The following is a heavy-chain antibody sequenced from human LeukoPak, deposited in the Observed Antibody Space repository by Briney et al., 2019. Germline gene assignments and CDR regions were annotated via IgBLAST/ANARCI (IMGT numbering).Heavy chain of an antibody. Sequence: GVSLRLSCAASGFTFSSYSMNWVRQAPGKGLEWVSSISGSSSYIYYADSAKGRFTISRDNTKNSLYLQMNSLRAEDTAVYYRAKLISGTYRAFDIWGQGTMVTVSS. D-gene: IGHD1-26*01. CDR2: ISGSSSYI. CDR1: GFTFSSYS. V-gene: IGHV3-21*01. J-gene: IGHJ3*02. CDR3: AKLISGTYRAFDI.